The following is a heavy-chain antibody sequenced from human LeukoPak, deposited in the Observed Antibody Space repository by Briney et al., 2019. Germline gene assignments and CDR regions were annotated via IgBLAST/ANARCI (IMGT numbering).Heavy chain of an antibody. J-gene: IGHJ6*02. D-gene: IGHD4-17*01. Sequence: GGSLRLSCAASGFTFSSYAMHWVRQAPGKGLEWVAVISYDGSNKYYADSVKGRFTISRDNSKNTLYLQMNSLRAEDTAVYYCARAGEAFYYYGMDVWGQGTTVTVSS. CDR2: ISYDGSNK. CDR1: GFTFSSYA. V-gene: IGHV3-30-3*01. CDR3: ARAGEAFYYYGMDV.